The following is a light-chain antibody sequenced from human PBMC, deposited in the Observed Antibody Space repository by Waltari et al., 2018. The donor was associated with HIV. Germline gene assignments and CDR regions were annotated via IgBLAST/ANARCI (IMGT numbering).Light chain of an antibody. CDR3: LLSYSGTRV. Sequence: QAVVTQEPSLTVSPGGTVTLTCGSSTGAVTSGHYPYWFQQKPGQAPRTLIYDTNTKHSWTAARFSGSLLGGKAALTLSGAQPEDEAEYYCLLSYSGTRVFGGGTKLTVL. CDR1: TGAVTSGHY. V-gene: IGLV7-46*01. J-gene: IGLJ3*02. CDR2: DTN.